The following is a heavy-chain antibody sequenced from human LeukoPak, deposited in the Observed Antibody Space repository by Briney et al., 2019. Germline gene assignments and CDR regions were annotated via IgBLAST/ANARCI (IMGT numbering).Heavy chain of an antibody. CDR3: AKGREVAAAAEAFDY. D-gene: IGHD6-13*01. V-gene: IGHV3-53*01. CDR1: GFTVSSNY. J-gene: IGHJ4*02. CDR2: IYSGGST. Sequence: GGSLRLSCAASGFTVSSNYMSWVRQAPGKGLEWVSVIYSGGSTYYADSVKGRFTISRDNSKNTLYLQMNSLRAEDTAVYYCAKGREVAAAAEAFDYWGQGTLVTVSS.